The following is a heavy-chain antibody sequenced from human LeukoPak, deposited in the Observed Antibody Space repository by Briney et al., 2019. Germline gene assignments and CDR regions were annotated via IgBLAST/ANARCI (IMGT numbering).Heavy chain of an antibody. V-gene: IGHV4-39*07. D-gene: IGHD1-26*01. J-gene: IGHJ4*02. CDR3: ARVFGRVGATVYDY. CDR2: IYYSGTT. CDR1: SGSISSNIYY. Sequence: SETLSLTCTVSSGSISSNIYYWGWVRQPPGKGLESIGNIYYSGTTYYNPSLKSRVTISVDTSKNQFSLRLRSVTAADTAVYYCARVFGRVGATVYDYWGQGTLVTVSS.